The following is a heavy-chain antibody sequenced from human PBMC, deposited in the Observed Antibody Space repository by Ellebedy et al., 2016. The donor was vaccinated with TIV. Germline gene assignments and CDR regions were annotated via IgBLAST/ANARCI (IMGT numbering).Heavy chain of an antibody. CDR3: ARRQIVASTWLKKRTGDGMDV. J-gene: IGHJ6*02. Sequence: GESLKISCKGSGYSFTSYWIAWVRQMPGNGLQWMGIIHPGDSDTRYSPSFQGQVTISADKSINTAYLQWSSLKASDTAMYYCARRQIVASTWLKKRTGDGMDVWGQGTTVIVSS. CDR1: GYSFTSYW. CDR2: IHPGDSDT. D-gene: IGHD5-12*01. V-gene: IGHV5-51*01.